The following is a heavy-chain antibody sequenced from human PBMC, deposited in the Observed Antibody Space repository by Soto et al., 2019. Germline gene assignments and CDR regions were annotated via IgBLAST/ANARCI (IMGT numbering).Heavy chain of an antibody. CDR1: GFTFSSYA. V-gene: IGHV3-23*01. J-gene: IGHJ4*02. CDR3: AKRRSSGWLGDLIDY. D-gene: IGHD6-19*01. Sequence: GGSLRLSCAASGFTFSSYAMSWVRQAPGKGLEWVSANSGSGGSTYYADSVKGRFTISRDNSKNTLYLQMNSLRAEDTAVYYCAKRRSSGWLGDLIDYWGQGTLVTVSS. CDR2: NSGSGGST.